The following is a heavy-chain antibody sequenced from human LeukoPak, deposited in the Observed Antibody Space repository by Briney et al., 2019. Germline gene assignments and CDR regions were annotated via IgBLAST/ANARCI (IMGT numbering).Heavy chain of an antibody. CDR3: ARIPYLNGWLWFGP. CDR1: GFTFSSYW. CDR2: IKEDGSEK. J-gene: IGHJ5*02. Sequence: PGGSLRLSCAASGFTFSSYWMSWVRQAPGKGLEWVANIKEDGSEKYYVDSVKGRFTIPRDNAKNSLYLQMNRLEGEDEAVYYCARIPYLNGWLWFGPWGQGTLVTVSS. D-gene: IGHD6-19*01. V-gene: IGHV3-7*01.